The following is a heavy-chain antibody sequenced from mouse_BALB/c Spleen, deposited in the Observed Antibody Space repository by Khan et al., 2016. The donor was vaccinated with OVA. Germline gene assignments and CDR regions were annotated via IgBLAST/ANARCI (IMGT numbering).Heavy chain of an antibody. Sequence: VQLKESGGGLVQPGGSRKLSCTASGFTFSSFGMHWIRQAPEKGLEWVAYISSGSGTIYYADTVRGRFTISRDNPKNTLFLQMTSLRSEDTAMYYCARRGTTAGFAMDYWGQGTSVTVSS. CDR2: ISSGSGTI. CDR3: ARRGTTAGFAMDY. CDR1: GFTFSSFG. V-gene: IGHV5-17*02. D-gene: IGHD1-2*01. J-gene: IGHJ4*01.